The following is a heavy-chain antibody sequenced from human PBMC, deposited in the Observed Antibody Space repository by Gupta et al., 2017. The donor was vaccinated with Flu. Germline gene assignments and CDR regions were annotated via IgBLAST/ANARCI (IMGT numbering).Heavy chain of an antibody. CDR1: VYTFFAFY. J-gene: IGHJ5*02. Sequence: QVQLVQSGAEVKKPGVSVKVPCKTSVYTFFAFYLHWARQAPGQGPEWMGWIDPNTGGTKHAQNFQGRVARTGDTSINTVYMELSRLKSDDTAVYFCARGVPFIAAAGVSAHNWFYPWGQGTRVIVS. CDR2: IDPNTGGT. V-gene: IGHV1-2*02. D-gene: IGHD6-13*01. CDR3: ARGVPFIAAAGVSAHNWFYP.